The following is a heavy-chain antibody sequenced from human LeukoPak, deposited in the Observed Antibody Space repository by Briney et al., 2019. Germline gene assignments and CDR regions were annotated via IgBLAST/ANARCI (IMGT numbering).Heavy chain of an antibody. Sequence: GGSLRLSCAASGFTFSSYEMNWVRQAPGKGLEWVSYISSSGSTIYYADSVKGRFTISRDNAKNSLYLQMNSLRAEDTAVYYWGRELGGITIFGVVREFDVFDIWGKGKMVTVFS. V-gene: IGHV3-48*03. CDR3: GRELGGITIFGVVREFDVFDI. J-gene: IGHJ3*02. CDR2: ISSSGSTI. D-gene: IGHD3-3*01. CDR1: GFTFSSYE.